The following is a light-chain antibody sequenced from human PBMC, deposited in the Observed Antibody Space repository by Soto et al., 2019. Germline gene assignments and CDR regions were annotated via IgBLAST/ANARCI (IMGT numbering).Light chain of an antibody. CDR3: QQYKNWPRT. J-gene: IGKJ1*01. V-gene: IGKV3-15*01. CDR1: HSVGST. CDR2: CAS. Sequence: ELVMTQSPGTLSLSPAARATLSCRASHSVGSTLAWYQQKPGQAPRLLIYCASTRATGIPARFSGSGSGTEFTLTISSLQSEDFAVYYCQQYKNWPRTFGQGTKVDIK.